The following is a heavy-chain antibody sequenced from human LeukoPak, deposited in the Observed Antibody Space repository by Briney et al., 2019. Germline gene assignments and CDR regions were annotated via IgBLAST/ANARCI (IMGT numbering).Heavy chain of an antibody. CDR2: ISSSSSYI. J-gene: IGHJ6*03. V-gene: IGHV3-21*01. CDR3: ARDGGYDILTGYYPLGGYYYYMDV. Sequence: GGSLRLSCAASGFSFSSYSMNWVRQAPGKGLEWVSSISSSSSYIYYADSVKGRFTISRDNAKNSLYLQMNSLRAEDTAVYYCARDGGYDILTGYYPLGGYYYYMDVWGKGTTVTISS. CDR1: GFSFSSYS. D-gene: IGHD3-9*01.